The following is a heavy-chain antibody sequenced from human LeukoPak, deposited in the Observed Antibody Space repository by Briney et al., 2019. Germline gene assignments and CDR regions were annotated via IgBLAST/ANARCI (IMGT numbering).Heavy chain of an antibody. V-gene: IGHV3-20*04. Sequence: GGSLRLLCAASGVTCDGYGRGWGRQAPGKRLEWVSGINWNGGSTGYADSVKGRFTISRDNAKNSLYLQMNSLRAEDTALYYCARGRGGIAAAGADYWGQGTLVTVSS. CDR2: INWNGGST. J-gene: IGHJ4*02. D-gene: IGHD6-13*01. CDR1: GVTCDGYG. CDR3: ARGRGGIAAAGADY.